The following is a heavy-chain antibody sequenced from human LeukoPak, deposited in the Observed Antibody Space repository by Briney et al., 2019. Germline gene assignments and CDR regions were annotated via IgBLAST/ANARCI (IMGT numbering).Heavy chain of an antibody. CDR2: ITSDGSDK. J-gene: IGHJ3*02. V-gene: IGHV3-30-3*01. CDR3: AREGTARDAFDI. Sequence: GGSLRLSCAASGFTFSYYAMHWVRQAPGKGLEWVAFITSDGSDKYYADSMKGRFTISRDNSKNTLYLQMTSLRGEDTAMYYCAREGTARDAFDIWGQGTMVTVFS. CDR1: GFTFSYYA. D-gene: IGHD2-21*02.